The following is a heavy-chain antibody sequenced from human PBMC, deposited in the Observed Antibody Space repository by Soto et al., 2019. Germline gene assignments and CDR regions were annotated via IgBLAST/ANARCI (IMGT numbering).Heavy chain of an antibody. CDR1: GFTFSNAW. J-gene: IGHJ6*02. D-gene: IGHD5-18*01. Sequence: GGSLRLSCAASGFTFSNAWMSWVRQAPGKGLEWVGRIKSKTDGGTTDYAAPVKGRFTISRDDSKNTLYLQMNSLKTEDTAVYYCTKYSYGPNYYYHGMDVWGQGTTVTVSS. CDR3: TKYSYGPNYYYHGMDV. CDR2: IKSKTDGGTT. V-gene: IGHV3-15*01.